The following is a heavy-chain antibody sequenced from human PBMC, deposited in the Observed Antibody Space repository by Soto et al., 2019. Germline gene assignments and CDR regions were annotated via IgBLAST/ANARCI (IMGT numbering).Heavy chain of an antibody. CDR2: IYPGDSDT. D-gene: IGHD1-20*01. V-gene: IGHV5-51*01. CDR3: ARLVGYNWNPKRIKTEAGFDP. Sequence: EVQLVQSGAEVKKPGESLKISCKGSGNSFTSYWIGWVRQMPGKGLEWMGIIYPGDSDTRYSPSFQGQVTISADKSISTAYLQWSSLKASDTAMYYCARLVGYNWNPKRIKTEAGFDPWGQGTLVIVSS. J-gene: IGHJ5*02. CDR1: GNSFTSYW.